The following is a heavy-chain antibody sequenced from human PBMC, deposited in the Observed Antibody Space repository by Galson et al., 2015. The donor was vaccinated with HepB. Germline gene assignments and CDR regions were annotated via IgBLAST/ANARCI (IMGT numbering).Heavy chain of an antibody. V-gene: IGHV5-51*01. CDR1: GDTSSNYW. J-gene: IGHJ5*02. D-gene: IGHD2-15*01. CDR3: ARRRYVVGSTSNWFDP. Sequence: QSGAEVKKPGESLKISCKASGDTSSNYWIAWVRQMPGKGLEWMGIIYLDDSDTTYSPSFKGHVTFAADKSLSTAYLEWGSLRASDTAMYYCARRRYVVGSTSNWFDPWGQGTLVIVTS. CDR2: IYLDDSDT.